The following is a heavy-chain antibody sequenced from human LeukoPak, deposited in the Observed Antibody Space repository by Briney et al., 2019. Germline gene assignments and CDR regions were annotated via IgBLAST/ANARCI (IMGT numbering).Heavy chain of an antibody. D-gene: IGHD5-18*01. V-gene: IGHV3-9*01. CDR2: IRWNSGSI. J-gene: IGHJ4*02. CDR3: AKGYRKYSYGPALDY. Sequence: GRSLRLSCAASGLTFDDYAMHWVRQAPGKGLEWVSGIRWNSGSIGYAASVKGRFTISRDNAKNSLYLQMNSLRAEVTALYYCAKGYRKYSYGPALDYWGQGTLVIVSS. CDR1: GLTFDDYA.